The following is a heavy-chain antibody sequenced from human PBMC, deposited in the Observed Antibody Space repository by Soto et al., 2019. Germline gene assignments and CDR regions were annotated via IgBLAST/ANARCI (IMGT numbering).Heavy chain of an antibody. Sequence: SVKVSCKASGGTFYSYVITWVRQAPGQGLEWMGGIIPIFNTTNYAQKFQGRVTITADKSTSTAYMELSSLRSEDTAVYYCARFDSSGDGHAFDIWGQGTMVTVSS. CDR1: GGTFYSYV. J-gene: IGHJ3*02. CDR2: IIPIFNTT. CDR3: ARFDSSGDGHAFDI. D-gene: IGHD3-22*01. V-gene: IGHV1-69*06.